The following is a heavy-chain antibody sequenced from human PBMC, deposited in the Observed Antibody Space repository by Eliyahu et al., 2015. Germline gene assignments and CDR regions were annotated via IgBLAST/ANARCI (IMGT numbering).Heavy chain of an antibody. V-gene: IGHV4-59*01. CDR3: ARGGAAAGTADAAFDI. Sequence: QLQESGPGLMEPSETXSLTCTVXGGSIXTYYWXWIRQSPEKGLEWVGFISYSGLTKYNPSLXSRIRMSVDTPKXEFSLRLTSVTAADAGVYYCARGGAAAGTADAAFDIWGRGTTVTLSS. CDR2: ISYSGLT. J-gene: IGHJ3*02. CDR1: GGSIXTYY. D-gene: IGHD6-13*01.